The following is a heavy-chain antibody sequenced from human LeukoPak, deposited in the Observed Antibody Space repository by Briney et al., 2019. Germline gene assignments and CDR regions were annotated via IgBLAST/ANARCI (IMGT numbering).Heavy chain of an antibody. CDR3: ARDAVTSGSYYTDY. D-gene: IGHD1-26*01. Sequence: ASVKVSCKASGYTFTSYGISWVRQAPGQGLEWMGWINPNSGGTNYAQKFQGRVTMTRDTSISTAYMELSRLRSDDTAVYYCARDAVTSGSYYTDYWGQGTLVTVSS. CDR2: INPNSGGT. J-gene: IGHJ4*02. V-gene: IGHV1-2*02. CDR1: GYTFTSYG.